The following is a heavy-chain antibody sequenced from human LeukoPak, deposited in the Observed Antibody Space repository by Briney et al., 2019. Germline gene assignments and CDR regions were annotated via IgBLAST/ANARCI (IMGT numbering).Heavy chain of an antibody. CDR1: GFTVITND. V-gene: IGHV3-53*01. CDR2: LYSDGNT. J-gene: IGHJ4*02. CDR3: ARGVEPLAANTLAY. D-gene: IGHD1-14*01. Sequence: PGGSLRLSCAAPGFTVITNDMTSVRQAPGKGLGWVSVLYSDGNTKYADSVQGRFTISRDNSKNTLYLEMNSLSADDTAVYYCARGVEPLAANTLAYWGQGTLVTVSS.